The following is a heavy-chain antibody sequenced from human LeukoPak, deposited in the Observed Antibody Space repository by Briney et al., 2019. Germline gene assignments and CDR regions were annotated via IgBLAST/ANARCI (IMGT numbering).Heavy chain of an antibody. J-gene: IGHJ4*02. D-gene: IGHD3-10*01. V-gene: IGHV3-30*02. CDR2: IRYDGSNT. Sequence: GGSLRLSCAVSGFTFSSYGMHWVRQAPGKGLEWVAFIRYDGSNTYYADSVKGRFTMSRDNSKNTLYLKMDTLRAEDTAVYYCAKSYSSGSGSYSAGHFDYWGQGTLVTVSS. CDR1: GFTFSSYG. CDR3: AKSYSSGSGSYSAGHFDY.